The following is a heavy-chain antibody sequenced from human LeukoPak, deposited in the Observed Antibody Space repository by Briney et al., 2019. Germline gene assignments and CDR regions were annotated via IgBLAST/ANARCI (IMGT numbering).Heavy chain of an antibody. CDR1: GFTFSSHD. D-gene: IGHD3-22*01. CDR3: VKRDSSGYYPYYFDS. V-gene: IGHV3-23*01. Sequence: PGGSLRLSCAASGFTFSSHDMSWVRQAPGKGLEWVSHISVTGVNTYYADSVKGRFTISRDNSKNTLYLQMNTLRAEDTAVYYCVKRDSSGYYPYYFDSWGQGTLVTVSS. CDR2: ISVTGVNT. J-gene: IGHJ4*02.